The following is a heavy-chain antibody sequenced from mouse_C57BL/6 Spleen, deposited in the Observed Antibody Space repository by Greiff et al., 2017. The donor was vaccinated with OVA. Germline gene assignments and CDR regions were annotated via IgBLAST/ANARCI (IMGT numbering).Heavy chain of an antibody. J-gene: IGHJ4*01. CDR3: AKNYGSSPYYAMDY. V-gene: IGHV2-5*01. CDR2: IWRGGST. D-gene: IGHD1-1*01. CDR1: GFSLTSYG. Sequence: QVQLQQSGPGLVQPSQSLSITCTVSGFSLTSYGVHWVRQSPGKGLEWLGVIWRGGSTDYNAAFMSRLSITKDNSKSQVFFKMNSLQADDTAIYYCAKNYGSSPYYAMDYWGQGTSVTVSS.